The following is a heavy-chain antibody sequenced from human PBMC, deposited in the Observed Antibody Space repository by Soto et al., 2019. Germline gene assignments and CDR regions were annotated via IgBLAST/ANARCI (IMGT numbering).Heavy chain of an antibody. CDR3: ARRENWSLDF. J-gene: IGHJ4*02. CDR2: IYHSGRT. Sequence: SETLSLTCTVSGGSISSNDYYWVWVRQPPGKGLEWIGDIYHSGRTYYNPSLKSRVTISVDTSKNQFSLKLTSVTAADTAVYYCARRENWSLDFWGQGALVTVS. CDR1: GGSISSNDYY. V-gene: IGHV4-39*01. D-gene: IGHD1-1*01.